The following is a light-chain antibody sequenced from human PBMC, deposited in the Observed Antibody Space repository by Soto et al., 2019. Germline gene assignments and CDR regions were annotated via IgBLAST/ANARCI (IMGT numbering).Light chain of an antibody. CDR3: QQYNDYSGA. CDR2: DAS. J-gene: IGKJ1*01. V-gene: IGKV1-5*01. CDR1: QSISNW. Sequence: DIQMTQSPSTLSASVGDRVTITCRASQSISNWLAWYQQKPGKAPKLLIYDASSLERGVPSRFSGSGSGTEFTLTISSLQPDDFATYFCQQYNDYSGAFGQGTKVEIK.